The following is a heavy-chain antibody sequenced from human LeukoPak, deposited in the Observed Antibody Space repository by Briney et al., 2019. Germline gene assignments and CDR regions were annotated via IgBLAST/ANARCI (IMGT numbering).Heavy chain of an antibody. CDR1: GGSISTYY. J-gene: IGHJ1*01. CDR2: IHYTGST. V-gene: IGHV4-59*01. CDR3: ASGEWSEAYFHR. D-gene: IGHD3-3*01. Sequence: SETLSLTCTVSGGSISTYYWTWIRQPPGKRLEWIGYIHYTGSTTYNPSLTSRVTISLQTSKNQFSLRLNSVTTADTAVYYCASGEWSEAYFHRWGQGSLVTVSS.